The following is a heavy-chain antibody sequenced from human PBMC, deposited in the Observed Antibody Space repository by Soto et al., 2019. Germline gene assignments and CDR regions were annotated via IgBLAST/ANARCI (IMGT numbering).Heavy chain of an antibody. J-gene: IGHJ3*02. Sequence: GGSLRLSCAASGFTFSSYWMSWVRQAPGKGLEWVANIKQDGSEKYYVDSVKGPFTTSRNNAKNSLYLQMNSLRAEDTAVYYCARDGYSGYGTEGDDAFDIWGQGTMGTVS. CDR3: ARDGYSGYGTEGDDAFDI. CDR1: GFTFSSYW. CDR2: IKQDGSEK. D-gene: IGHD5-12*01. V-gene: IGHV3-7*05.